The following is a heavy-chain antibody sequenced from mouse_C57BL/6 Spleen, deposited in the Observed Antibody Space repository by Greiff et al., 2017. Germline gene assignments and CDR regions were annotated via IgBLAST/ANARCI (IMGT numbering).Heavy chain of an antibody. V-gene: IGHV1-82*01. D-gene: IGHD1-1*01. CDR2: IYPGDGDT. J-gene: IGHJ2*01. Sequence: VQLQQSGPELVKPGASVKISCKASGYAFSSSWMNWVKQRPGKGLEWIGRIYPGDGDTNYNGKFKGKATLTADKSSSTAYMQLSSLTSEDSAVYFCAKRVYYYGSSQYYFDYWGQGTTLTVSS. CDR1: GYAFSSSW. CDR3: AKRVYYYGSSQYYFDY.